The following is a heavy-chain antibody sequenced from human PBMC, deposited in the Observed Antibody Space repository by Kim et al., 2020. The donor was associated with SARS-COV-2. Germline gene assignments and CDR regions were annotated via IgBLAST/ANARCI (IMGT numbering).Heavy chain of an antibody. Sequence: SETLSLTCTVSGGSISSSSYYWGWIRQPPGKGLEWIGSIYYSGSTYYNPSLKSRVTISVDTSKNQFSLKLSSVTAADTAVYYCARDTAVAGLPDYWGQGTLVTVSS. D-gene: IGHD6-19*01. CDR3: ARDTAVAGLPDY. J-gene: IGHJ4*02. CDR2: IYYSGST. CDR1: GGSISSSSYY. V-gene: IGHV4-39*07.